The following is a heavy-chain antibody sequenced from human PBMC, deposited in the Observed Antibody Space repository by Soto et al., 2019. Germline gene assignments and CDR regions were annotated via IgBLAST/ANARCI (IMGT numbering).Heavy chain of an antibody. D-gene: IGHD5-12*01. Sequence: QVQLVQSGAEVKKPASSVKVSRKASGGTFNNYPITWVRQAPGEGLEWMGGSIPIFGTANYAQNFQGRVTISVDESTSTAYMELSSLRSEDTAVYYCARGRGYSGDDHYYYFDMDVWGQGTTVTVSS. CDR2: SIPIFGTA. J-gene: IGHJ6*02. V-gene: IGHV1-69*01. CDR1: GGTFNNYP. CDR3: ARGRGYSGDDHYYYFDMDV.